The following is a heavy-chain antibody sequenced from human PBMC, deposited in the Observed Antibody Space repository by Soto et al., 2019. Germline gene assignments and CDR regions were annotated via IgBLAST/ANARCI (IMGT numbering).Heavy chain of an antibody. CDR2: IWYDGSNK. CDR3: ARDTVTSPYYYGMDV. CDR1: GFTFSSYG. J-gene: IGHJ6*02. D-gene: IGHD4-17*01. Sequence: GGSLRLSCAASGFTFSSYGMHWVRQAPGKGLEWVAVIWYDGSNKYYADSVKGRFTISRDNSKNTLYLQMNSPRAEDTAVYYCARDTVTSPYYYGMDVWGQGTTVTVSS. V-gene: IGHV3-33*01.